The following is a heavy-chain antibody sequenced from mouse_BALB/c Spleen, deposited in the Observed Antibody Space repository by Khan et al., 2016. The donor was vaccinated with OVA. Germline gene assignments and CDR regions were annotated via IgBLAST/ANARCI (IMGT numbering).Heavy chain of an antibody. CDR3: ARGTTASYWYFDV. CDR2: IHPSDSDT. CDR1: GYSFTSYW. J-gene: IGHJ1*01. Sequence: VQLQQSGAELVRPGASVKLSCKASGYSFTSYWMNWMKQRPGQGLEWIGIIHPSDSDTRLNQKFKDKATLTVDKSSSTAYMQVSSPTSEDSAVYDCARGTTASYWYFDVWGAGTTVTVSS. V-gene: IGHV1-74*01. D-gene: IGHD1-2*01.